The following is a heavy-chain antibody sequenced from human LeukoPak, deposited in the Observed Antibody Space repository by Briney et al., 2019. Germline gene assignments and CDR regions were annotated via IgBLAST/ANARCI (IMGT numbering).Heavy chain of an antibody. D-gene: IGHD3-3*01. J-gene: IGHJ6*03. Sequence: PSETLSLTCTVSGGSISSHYWSWIRQPPGKGLEWIGYIYYSGSTNYNPSLKSRVTISVDTSKNQFSLKLSSVTAADTAVYYCARVHYDFWSGYYPYYYYYYMDVWGKGTTVTVSS. CDR2: IYYSGST. V-gene: IGHV4-59*11. CDR1: GGSISSHY. CDR3: ARVHYDFWSGYYPYYYYYYMDV.